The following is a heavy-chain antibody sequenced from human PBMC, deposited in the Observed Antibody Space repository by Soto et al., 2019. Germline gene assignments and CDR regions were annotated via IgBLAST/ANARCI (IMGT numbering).Heavy chain of an antibody. CDR1: GFICSSYD. CDR2: ILVGGST. J-gene: IGHJ3*02. CDR3: AKATATGGGAFDI. V-gene: IGHV3-23*01. D-gene: IGHD2-8*02. Sequence: GGSLRLSCAASGFICSSYDMSWVRQAPGKGLEWVSTILVGGSTHYPDSVKGRFTIFRDNSKNTVFLQMNSLTAGDTAVYYCAKATATGGGAFDICGQGTMVTVSS.